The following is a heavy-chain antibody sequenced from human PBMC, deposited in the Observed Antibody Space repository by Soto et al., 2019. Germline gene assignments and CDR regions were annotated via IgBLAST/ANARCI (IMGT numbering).Heavy chain of an antibody. V-gene: IGHV3-21*01. D-gene: IGHD3-22*01. CDR2: ISSSSSYI. Sequence: EVQLVESGGGLVKPGGSLRLSCAASGFTFSSYSMNWVRQAPGKGLEWVSSISSSSSYIYYADSVKGRFTISRDNAKNSLYLQMNSLRAEDTAVYYCARSITMIVVDTYYYYGMDVWGQGTTVTVSS. CDR1: GFTFSSYS. CDR3: ARSITMIVVDTYYYYGMDV. J-gene: IGHJ6*02.